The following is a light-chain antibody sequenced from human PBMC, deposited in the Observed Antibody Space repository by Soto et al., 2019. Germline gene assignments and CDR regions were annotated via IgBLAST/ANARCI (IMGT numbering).Light chain of an antibody. V-gene: IGLV2-23*02. CDR2: EVT. J-gene: IGLJ3*02. Sequence: QSVLTQPASVSGSPGQSITISCTGTNSDVGNYNLVSWYQQHPGKAPKLMMYEVTKRPSGVSNRFSGSKSGNTASLTISGPQAEDEADYYCCSYAGSATWVFGGGTKVTVL. CDR1: NSDVGNYNL. CDR3: CSYAGSATWV.